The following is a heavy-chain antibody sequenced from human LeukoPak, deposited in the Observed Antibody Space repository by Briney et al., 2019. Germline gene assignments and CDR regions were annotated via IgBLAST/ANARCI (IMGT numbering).Heavy chain of an antibody. CDR2: MFYSGST. J-gene: IGHJ4*02. D-gene: IGHD5-12*01. Sequence: SETLSLTCTVSGGFSSSFDRSWLRQPPGKGLEWIGYMFYSGSTFYNPSLKSRVTISRDTSKNQFSLKLTSVTAADTAVYYCAGEETGGFRFDHWGQGTVVTVSS. V-gene: IGHV4-59*08. CDR1: GGFSSSFD. CDR3: AGEETGGFRFDH.